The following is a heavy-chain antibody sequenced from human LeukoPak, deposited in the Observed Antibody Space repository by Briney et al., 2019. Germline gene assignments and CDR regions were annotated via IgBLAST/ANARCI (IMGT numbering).Heavy chain of an antibody. J-gene: IGHJ6*03. V-gene: IGHV3-48*04. Sequence: RAGGSLRLSCAASGFNFGSYSMTWVRQAPGKGLEWVSFMSADSATTFYADSVKGRFTISRDNAKNSLYLQMNSLRAEDTAVYYCATDLFDYMDVWDKGTTVTVSS. D-gene: IGHD2-21*01. CDR2: MSADSATT. CDR3: ATDLFDYMDV. CDR1: GFNFGSYS.